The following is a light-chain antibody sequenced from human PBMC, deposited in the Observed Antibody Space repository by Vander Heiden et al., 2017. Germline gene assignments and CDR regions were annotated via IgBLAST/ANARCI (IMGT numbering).Light chain of an antibody. Sequence: EIELTQSPGALSLSPGERATLSCRASQSVSRNYLAWYQQRPGQVPRLLIYGASTRATGIPDRFSGSGSGTDFTLSIGRVVPEDSAVYSCQQYGSSPWTFGQGTMLEIK. CDR1: QSVSRNY. CDR3: QQYGSSPWT. J-gene: IGKJ1*01. V-gene: IGKV3-20*01. CDR2: GAS.